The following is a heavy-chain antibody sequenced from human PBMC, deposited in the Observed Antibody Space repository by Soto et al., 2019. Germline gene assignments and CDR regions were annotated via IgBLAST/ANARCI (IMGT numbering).Heavy chain of an antibody. D-gene: IGHD3-22*01. Sequence: SETLSLTCTVSGGSISSSSYYWGWIRQPPGKGLEWIGSIYYSGSTYYNPSLKSRVTISVDTSKNQFSLKLSSVTAADTAVYYCARHSKGRITMIVVVFDYWGQGTLVTVSS. J-gene: IGHJ4*02. CDR2: IYYSGST. V-gene: IGHV4-39*01. CDR3: ARHSKGRITMIVVVFDY. CDR1: GGSISSSSYY.